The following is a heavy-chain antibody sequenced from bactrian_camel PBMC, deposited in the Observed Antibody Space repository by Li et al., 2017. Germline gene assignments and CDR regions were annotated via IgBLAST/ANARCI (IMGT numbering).Heavy chain of an antibody. CDR1: GFPSSRNC. J-gene: IGHJ6*01. D-gene: IGHD2*01. CDR2: ILNDVSTT. V-gene: IGHV3S6*01. Sequence: VQLVESGGGSVQAGGSLRLSCAASGFPSSRNCVAWFRQAPGKGLEWVSAILNDVSTTYYADSVKGRFTISRDNAKNTLYLQLNSLRPEDTAMYYCAADGFAYYSCGYQFGYWGQGTQVTVS. CDR3: AADGFAYYSCGYQFGY.